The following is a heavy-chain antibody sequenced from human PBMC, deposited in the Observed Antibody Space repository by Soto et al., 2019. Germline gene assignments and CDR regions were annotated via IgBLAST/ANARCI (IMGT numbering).Heavy chain of an antibody. Sequence: QLVQSGAEVKKPGASVRVSCKTSGPTFIAYYIHWVRQAPGQGLEWMGWIDPKSGGTTYEQKFRGRVTMTRDTSINTAYMDLNRLTSDDTAVYYCARVSVDAPEWGQGTLITVSS. CDR1: GPTFIAYY. V-gene: IGHV1-2*02. CDR2: IDPKSGGT. CDR3: ARVSVDAPE. J-gene: IGHJ4*02. D-gene: IGHD5-12*01.